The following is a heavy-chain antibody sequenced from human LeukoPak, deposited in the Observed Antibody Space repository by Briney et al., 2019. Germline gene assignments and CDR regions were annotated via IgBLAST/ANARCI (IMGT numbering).Heavy chain of an antibody. Sequence: AXVKVSCKASGYTFTSYYMHWVRQAPGQGLEWMGIINPSGGSTNYGQKFQGRVTMARDTSTSTVSMELSSLSSEDTAVYYCARDFEHCSGGSCYSHYYGMDVWGQGTTVTVSS. CDR3: ARDFEHCSGGSCYSHYYGMDV. CDR2: INPSGGST. CDR1: GYTFTSYY. D-gene: IGHD2-15*01. V-gene: IGHV1-46*01. J-gene: IGHJ6*02.